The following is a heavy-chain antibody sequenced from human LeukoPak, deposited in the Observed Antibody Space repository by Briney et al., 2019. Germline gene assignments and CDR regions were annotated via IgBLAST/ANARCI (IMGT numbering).Heavy chain of an antibody. D-gene: IGHD1-1*01. CDR1: GYRFTSYW. Sequence: GESLKISCRGSGYRFTSYWIGWVRQMPGKGLEWMGIIYPGDSDTRYSPSFQGQVTISVDKSISTAYLQWSSLKASDTAMYFCARQESELTTPANRYFDTWGQGTLVTVSS. CDR2: IYPGDSDT. CDR3: ARQESELTTPANRYFDT. V-gene: IGHV5-51*01. J-gene: IGHJ4*02.